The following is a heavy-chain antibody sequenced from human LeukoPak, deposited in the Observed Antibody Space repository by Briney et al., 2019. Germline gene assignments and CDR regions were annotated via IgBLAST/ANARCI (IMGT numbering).Heavy chain of an antibody. CDR3: AARQRRGYSYGPYYFDY. CDR2: INHSGST. CDR1: GGSFSGYY. V-gene: IGHV4-34*01. D-gene: IGHD5-18*01. J-gene: IGHJ4*02. Sequence: SETLSLTCAVYGGSFSGYYWSWIRQPPGKGLEWIGEINHSGSTNYNPSLKSRVTISVDTSKNQFSLKLSSVIAADTAVYYCAARQRRGYSYGPYYFDYWGQGTLVTVSS.